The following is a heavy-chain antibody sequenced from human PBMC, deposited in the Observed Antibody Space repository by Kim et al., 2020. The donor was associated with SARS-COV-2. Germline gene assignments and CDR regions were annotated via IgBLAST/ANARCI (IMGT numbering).Heavy chain of an antibody. CDR2: ISSNGGST. V-gene: IGHV3-64*01. J-gene: IGHJ3*02. Sequence: GGSLRLSCAASGFTFSSYAMHWVRQAPGKGLEYVSAISSNGGSTYYANSVKGRFTISRDNSKNTLYLQMGSLRAEDMAVYYCAREVGLYLRKAFDIWGQGTMVTVSS. CDR3: AREVGLYLRKAFDI. D-gene: IGHD2-8*01. CDR1: GFTFSSYA.